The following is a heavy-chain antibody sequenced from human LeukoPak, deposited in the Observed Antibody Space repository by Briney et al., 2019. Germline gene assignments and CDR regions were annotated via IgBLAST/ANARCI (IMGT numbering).Heavy chain of an antibody. CDR3: ARGPLWFGELPAYYFDC. D-gene: IGHD3-10*01. CDR1: GYTFTGYY. J-gene: IGHJ4*02. CDR2: INPNSGGT. V-gene: IGHV1-2*02. Sequence: ASVKVSCKASGYTFTGYYMHWVRQAPGQGLEWMGWINPNSGGTNYAQKFQGRVTMTGDTSISTAYMELSRLRSDDTAVYYCARGPLWFGELPAYYFDCWGQGTLVTVSS.